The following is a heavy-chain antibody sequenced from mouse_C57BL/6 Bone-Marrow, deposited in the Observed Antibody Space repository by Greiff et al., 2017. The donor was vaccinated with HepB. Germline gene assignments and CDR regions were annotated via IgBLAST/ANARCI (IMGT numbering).Heavy chain of an antibody. CDR3: ARHGNYYGSSPYWYFDV. J-gene: IGHJ1*03. V-gene: IGHV5-16*01. Sequence: EVQVVESEGGLVQPGSSMKLSCTASGFTFSDYYMAWVRQVPEKGLEWVANINYDGSSTYYLDSLKSRFIISRDNAKNILYLQMSSLKSEDTATYYCARHGNYYGSSPYWYFDVWGTGTTVTVSS. CDR2: INYDGSST. D-gene: IGHD1-1*01. CDR1: GFTFSDYY.